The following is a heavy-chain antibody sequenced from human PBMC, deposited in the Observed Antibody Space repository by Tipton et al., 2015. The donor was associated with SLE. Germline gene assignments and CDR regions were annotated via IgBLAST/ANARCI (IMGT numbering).Heavy chain of an antibody. CDR1: GFTFSSYG. CDR2: ISYDGSNK. J-gene: IGHJ6*02. V-gene: IGHV3-30*18. D-gene: IGHD5-24*01. CDR3: AKDQERWLQLPYYYYGMDV. Sequence: SLRLSCAASGFTFSSYGMHWVRQAPGKGLEWVAVISYDGSNKYYADSVKGRFTISRDNSKNTLYLQMNSLRAEDTAVYYCAKDQERWLQLPYYYYGMDVWGQGTTVTVSS.